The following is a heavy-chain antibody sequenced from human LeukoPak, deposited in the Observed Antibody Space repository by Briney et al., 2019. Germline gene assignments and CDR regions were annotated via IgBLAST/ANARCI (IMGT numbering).Heavy chain of an antibody. CDR2: IYFSGTT. D-gene: IGHD3-10*01. CDR3: ARFRGVVSSSLLDF. Sequence: PSETLSLTRTVSGDSITSSGYYWGWIRLPPGKGLEWIGIIYFSGTTYYNPSLKSRVTISVDTSKNQFSLKVTSVTAADTAVYYCARFRGVVSSSLLDFWGQGTLVTVSS. J-gene: IGHJ4*02. CDR1: GDSITSSGYY. V-gene: IGHV4-39*01.